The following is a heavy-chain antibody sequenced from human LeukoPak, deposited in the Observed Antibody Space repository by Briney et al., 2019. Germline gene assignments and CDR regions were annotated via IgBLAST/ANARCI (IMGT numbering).Heavy chain of an antibody. CDR2: INPNSGGT. D-gene: IGHD2-15*01. CDR3: AREVYCSGGSCYGLVWFDP. V-gene: IGHV1-2*02. CDR1: GYTFTGYY. Sequence: GESLKISCKGSGYTFTGYYMHWVRQAPGQGLEWMGWINPNSGGTNYAQKFQGRVTMTRDTSISTAYMELSRLRSDDTAVYYCAREVYCSGGSCYGLVWFDPWGQGTLVTVSS. J-gene: IGHJ5*02.